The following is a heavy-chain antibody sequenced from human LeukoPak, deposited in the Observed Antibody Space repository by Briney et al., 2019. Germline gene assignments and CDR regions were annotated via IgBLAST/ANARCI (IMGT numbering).Heavy chain of an antibody. CDR3: PSHNDYGGNFDY. D-gene: IGHD4-23*01. Sequence: GGSLRLSCTASGFTVSTNYMSWVRQAPGKGLEWVSVIYRGGSTYYADSVKGRFTISRDNSKNTLYLQMNSLRAEDTAVYYCPSHNDYGGNFDYWGQGTLVTVSS. CDR2: IYRGGST. V-gene: IGHV3-66*04. J-gene: IGHJ4*02. CDR1: GFTVSTNY.